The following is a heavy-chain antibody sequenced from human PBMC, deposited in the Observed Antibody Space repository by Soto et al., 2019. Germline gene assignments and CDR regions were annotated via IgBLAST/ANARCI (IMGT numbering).Heavy chain of an antibody. J-gene: IGHJ5*02. Sequence: QVQLVQSGAEVKKPGSSVKVSCKASGGTFSSYAISWVRQAPGQGLEWMGGIIPIFGTANYAQKFQGRLTITAEKSTSTAYMELSSLRSEDTAVYYCARGADSDGFNWFDPWGQGTLVTVSS. CDR3: ARGADSDGFNWFDP. V-gene: IGHV1-69*06. D-gene: IGHD5-18*01. CDR1: GGTFSSYA. CDR2: IIPIFGTA.